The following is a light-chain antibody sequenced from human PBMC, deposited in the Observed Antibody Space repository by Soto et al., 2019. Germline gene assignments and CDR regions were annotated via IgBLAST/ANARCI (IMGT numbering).Light chain of an antibody. V-gene: IGLV1-40*01. Sequence: VLTQPPSVSGAPGQRVTISCTGSSSNIGAGYDVHWYQQFPGAAPKLLIYANTDRPSGVPNRFSGSKSGTSASLAITGLRAEDEADYYCQSYVTSPSANFVFXTGTKVTVL. CDR3: QSYVTSPSANFV. CDR2: ANT. J-gene: IGLJ1*01. CDR1: SSNIGAGYD.